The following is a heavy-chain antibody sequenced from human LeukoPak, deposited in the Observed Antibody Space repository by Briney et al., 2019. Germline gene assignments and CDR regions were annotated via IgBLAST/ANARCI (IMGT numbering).Heavy chain of an antibody. V-gene: IGHV3-30-3*01. Sequence: VQPGRSLRLSCAASGFTFSSYAMHWVRQAPGKGLEWVAVISYDGSNKYYADSVKGRFTISRDNSKNTLYLQMNSLRAEDTAVYYCAKDSPDLPDYWGQGTLVTVSS. J-gene: IGHJ4*02. CDR2: ISYDGSNK. CDR1: GFTFSSYA. D-gene: IGHD3-3*01. CDR3: AKDSPDLPDY.